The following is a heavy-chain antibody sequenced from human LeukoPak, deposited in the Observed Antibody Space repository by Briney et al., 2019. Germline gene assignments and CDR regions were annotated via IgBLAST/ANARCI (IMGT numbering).Heavy chain of an antibody. V-gene: IGHV4-59*01. D-gene: IGHD3-22*01. CDR3: ARDSYDSSGNYRSFDY. Sequence: SETLSLTCTVSGGSISSYYWSWIRQPPGKGLEWIGYIYYSGSTNYDPSLKSRVTISVDTSKNQFSLKLSSVTAADTAMYYCARDSYDSSGNYRSFDYWGQGTQVTVSS. CDR2: IYYSGST. CDR1: GGSISSYY. J-gene: IGHJ4*02.